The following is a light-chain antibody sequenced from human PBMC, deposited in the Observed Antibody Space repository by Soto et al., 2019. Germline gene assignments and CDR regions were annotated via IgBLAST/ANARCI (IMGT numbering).Light chain of an antibody. CDR1: QSIRDW. V-gene: IGKV1-5*03. J-gene: IGKJ1*01. CDR3: QQYNSYSRT. CDR2: KAS. Sequence: DIQMTQSPSTLSATVGDRVPITCRASQSIRDWLAWYQQKPGKVPKLLIYKASNLESGVPSRFSGSGSGTEFTLTISSLQPDDFATYYCQQYNSYSRTFGQGTKVDIK.